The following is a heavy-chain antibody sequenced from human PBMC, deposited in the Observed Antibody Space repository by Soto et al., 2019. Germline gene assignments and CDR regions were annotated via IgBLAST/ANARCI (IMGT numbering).Heavy chain of an antibody. CDR3: ARDRYYYNSSGYYRHFDY. V-gene: IGHV4-31*03. Sequence: SATLSLTCTVSGDAISISSYYWNWLRQAPGQSLERLGYIYYSGSTFYNKSLKSRLTILVYTSNNQFSLNLRSATVSDTAIYYCARDRYYYNSSGYYRHFDYWGQG. J-gene: IGHJ4*02. CDR2: IYYSGST. D-gene: IGHD3-22*01. CDR1: GDAISISSYY.